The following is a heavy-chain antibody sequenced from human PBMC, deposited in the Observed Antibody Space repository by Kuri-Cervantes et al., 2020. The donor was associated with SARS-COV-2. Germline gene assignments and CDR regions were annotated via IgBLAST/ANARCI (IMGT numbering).Heavy chain of an antibody. CDR1: GGSISSSSYY. D-gene: IGHD3-10*01. CDR3: ARGAPARTFITMVRGVSAFDI. V-gene: IGHV4-39*07. CDR2: IYYSGST. J-gene: IGHJ3*02. Sequence: SETLSLTCTVSGGSISSSSYYWGWIRQPPGKGLEWIGSIYYSGSTYYNPSLKSRVTISVDTSKNQFSLKLSSVTAADTAVYYCARGAPARTFITMVRGVSAFDIWGQGTMVTVSS.